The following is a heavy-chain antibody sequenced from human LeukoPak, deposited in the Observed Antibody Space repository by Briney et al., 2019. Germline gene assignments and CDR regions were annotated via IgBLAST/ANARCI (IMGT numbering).Heavy chain of an antibody. D-gene: IGHD3-22*01. CDR1: GYTFTSYY. CDR3: ARDKEWLTNYYDSSGSPACFDY. Sequence: GASVKVSCKASGYTFTSYYMHWVRQAPGQGLEWMGIINPSGGSTSYAQKFQGRVTMTRDTSTSTVYMELSSLRSEDTAVYYCARDKEWLTNYYDSSGSPACFDYWGQGTLVTVSS. J-gene: IGHJ4*02. V-gene: IGHV1-46*01. CDR2: INPSGGST.